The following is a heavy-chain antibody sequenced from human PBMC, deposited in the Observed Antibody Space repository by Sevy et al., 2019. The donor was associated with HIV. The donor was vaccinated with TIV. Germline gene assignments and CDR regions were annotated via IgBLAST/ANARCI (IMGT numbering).Heavy chain of an antibody. Sequence: SETLSLTCTVSGGSINSDHWNWIRQPPGKGLEWIGYVYYTGGTNYNPSLKNRVTISVDRTKNQFSLKLTSVTAADTAVYYCARLNDIDIWGQGTMVTVSS. CDR3: ARLNDIDI. J-gene: IGHJ3*02. CDR2: VYYTGGT. V-gene: IGHV4-59*08. CDR1: GGSINSDH.